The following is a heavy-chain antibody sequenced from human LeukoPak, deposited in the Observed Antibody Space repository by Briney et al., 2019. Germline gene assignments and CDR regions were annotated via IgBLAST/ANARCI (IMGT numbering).Heavy chain of an antibody. D-gene: IGHD2-2*01. Sequence: SVKVSCKASGYTFTIYDINWVRQATGQGLEWMGRIIPILGIANYAQKFQGRVTITADKSTSTAYMELSSLRSEDTAVYYCATDIVVVPAARNWFDPWGQGTLVTVSS. CDR1: GYTFTIYD. CDR3: ATDIVVVPAARNWFDP. CDR2: IIPILGIA. V-gene: IGHV1-69*10. J-gene: IGHJ5*02.